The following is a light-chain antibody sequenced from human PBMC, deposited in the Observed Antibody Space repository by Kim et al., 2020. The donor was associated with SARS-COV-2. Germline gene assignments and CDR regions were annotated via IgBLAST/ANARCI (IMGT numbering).Light chain of an antibody. CDR1: EAISNY. Sequence: AHVEDRVTTTCGGREAISNYLDWYKKKPGKVPKLLIYAASTLQSGVPSRCSGSGSGTDFTLTISSLQPEEVASYYCQKYNSAPRTFGGGTKVDIK. CDR2: AAS. CDR3: QKYNSAPRT. V-gene: IGKV1-27*01. J-gene: IGKJ4*01.